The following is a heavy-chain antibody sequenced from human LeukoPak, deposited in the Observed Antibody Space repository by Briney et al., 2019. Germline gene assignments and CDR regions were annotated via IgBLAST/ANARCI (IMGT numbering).Heavy chain of an antibody. V-gene: IGHV3-13*01. Sequence: GGSLRLSCAASGFTFRSYDMHWVRQATGKGLEWVSGIGTAGEIYYPGSVKGRFTISRENAKNSLYLQMNSLRAGDTAVYYCARAPQQLVGGYWGQGTLVTVSS. J-gene: IGHJ4*02. CDR1: GFTFRSYD. D-gene: IGHD6-13*01. CDR3: ARAPQQLVGGY. CDR2: IGTAGEI.